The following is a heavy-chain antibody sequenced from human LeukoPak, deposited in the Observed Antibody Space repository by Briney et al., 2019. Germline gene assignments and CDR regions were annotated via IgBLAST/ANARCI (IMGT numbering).Heavy chain of an antibody. CDR1: GGSLNGHY. V-gene: IGHV4-34*01. CDR3: AKNGQSGFSFDP. J-gene: IGHJ5*02. CDR2: GDNSGGS. D-gene: IGHD2-8*01. Sequence: SETLSLTRAVYGGSLNGHYWSWIRQPPGKGLEWIGEGDNSGGSKFNPSLKGRVTISADTSKNQFSLKLNSVTAADTAVYYCAKNGQSGFSFDPWGQGTLVTVSS.